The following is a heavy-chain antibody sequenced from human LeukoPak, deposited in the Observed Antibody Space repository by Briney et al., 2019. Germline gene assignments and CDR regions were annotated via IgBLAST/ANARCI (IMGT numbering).Heavy chain of an antibody. D-gene: IGHD3-16*01. CDR1: GYTFTGYY. V-gene: IGHV1-2*02. J-gene: IGHJ4*02. Sequence: ASVKVSCKASGYTFTGYYMHWVRQAPGQGLEWMGWINPNSGDTKYAQKFEGRVTMTRDTSISTAYMELSTLRSDDTAVYYCATQRGSYLWGTDFDYWGQGTLVTVSS. CDR2: INPNSGDT. CDR3: ATQRGSYLWGTDFDY.